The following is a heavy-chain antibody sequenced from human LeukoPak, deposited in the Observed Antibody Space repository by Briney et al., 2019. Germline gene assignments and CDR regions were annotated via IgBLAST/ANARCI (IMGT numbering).Heavy chain of an antibody. Sequence: SQTLSLTCTVSGGSISSGSYYWSWIRQPAGTGLEWIGRIYTSGSTNYNPSLKSRVTISVDTSKNQFSLKLSSVTAADTAVYYCARHHRYEGDHNWFDPWGQGTLVTVSS. D-gene: IGHD2-15*01. CDR3: ARHHRYEGDHNWFDP. CDR1: GGSISSGSYY. J-gene: IGHJ5*02. V-gene: IGHV4-61*02. CDR2: IYTSGST.